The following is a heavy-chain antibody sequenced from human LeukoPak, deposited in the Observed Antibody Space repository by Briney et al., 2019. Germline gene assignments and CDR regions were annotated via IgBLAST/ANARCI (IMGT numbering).Heavy chain of an antibody. V-gene: IGHV4-34*01. J-gene: IGHJ6*02. D-gene: IGHD2-21*01. CDR2: INHSGST. CDR1: GGSFSGYY. CDR3: ARDTSGDYYYGMGV. Sequence: SETLSLTCAVYGGSFSGYYWSWIRQPPGKGLEWIGEINHSGSTNYNPSLKSRVTISVDTSKNQFSLKLSSVTAADTAVYYCARDTSGDYYYGMGVWGQGTTVTVSS.